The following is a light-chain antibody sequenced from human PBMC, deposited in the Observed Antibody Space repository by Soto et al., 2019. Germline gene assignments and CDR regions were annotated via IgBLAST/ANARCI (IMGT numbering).Light chain of an antibody. Sequence: DIQMTQSPSSLSASVGDRVIITCRASQSISSYLNWYQQKPGKIPKLLIYAASRLQSGVPSRFSDSGSGTDFTLTISSLQPEDFATYYCQQSYSTPTFGQGTKVEIK. CDR2: AAS. J-gene: IGKJ1*01. CDR1: QSISSY. CDR3: QQSYSTPT. V-gene: IGKV1-39*01.